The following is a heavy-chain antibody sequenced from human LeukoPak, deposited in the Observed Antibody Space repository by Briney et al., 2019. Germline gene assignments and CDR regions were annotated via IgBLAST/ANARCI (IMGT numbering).Heavy chain of an antibody. CDR1: GYTFTSYY. CDR3: ASAHQYYYDSSGYYPYYFDY. Sequence: ASVKVSCKASGYTFTSYYMHWVRQAPGQGLEWMGGIIPIFGTANYAQKFQGRVTITADESTSTAYMELSSLRSEDTAVYYCASAHQYYYDSSGYYPYYFDYWGQGTLVTVSS. V-gene: IGHV1-69*13. CDR2: IIPIFGTA. D-gene: IGHD3-22*01. J-gene: IGHJ4*02.